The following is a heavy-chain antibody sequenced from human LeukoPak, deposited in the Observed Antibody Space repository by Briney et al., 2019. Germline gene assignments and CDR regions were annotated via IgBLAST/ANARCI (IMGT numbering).Heavy chain of an antibody. V-gene: IGHV3-23*01. Sequence: GGSLRLSCAASGFTFSSFAMSWVRQAPGQGLEWVSAISDNSGNTYYADSVKGRFTISRDNSENSLYLQMNSLRAEDTAVYYCAKAGFDFSFDYWGQGTLVTVSS. CDR2: ISDNSGNT. D-gene: IGHD3-9*01. CDR3: AKAGFDFSFDY. J-gene: IGHJ4*02. CDR1: GFTFSSFA.